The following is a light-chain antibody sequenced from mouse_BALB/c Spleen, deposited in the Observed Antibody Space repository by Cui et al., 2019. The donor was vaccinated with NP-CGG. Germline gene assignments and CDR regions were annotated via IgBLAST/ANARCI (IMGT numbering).Light chain of an antibody. Sequence: QAVLTQESALTTSPGETVTLTCRSSTGAVTTSNYANWVQENPDHLFTGLIGGTNNRAPGVPARFSGSLIGDKAALTITGAQTEDEAIYFCALCYSNHWVFGGGTKLTVL. J-gene: IGLJ1*01. V-gene: IGLV1*01. CDR1: TGAVTTSNY. CDR3: ALCYSNHWV. CDR2: GTN.